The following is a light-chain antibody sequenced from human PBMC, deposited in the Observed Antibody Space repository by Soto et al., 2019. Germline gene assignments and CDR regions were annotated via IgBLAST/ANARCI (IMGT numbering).Light chain of an antibody. Sequence: QSVLTQPASVSGSPGQSVTISCTGPRSDIGDSNFISWYQHSPGKAPRLLIYEVNNRPSGVSRRLSGSKAGSTASLTISGLLDDDEADYFCASFRSGTILVFGSGTKVTVL. CDR3: ASFRSGTILV. V-gene: IGLV2-14*01. J-gene: IGLJ1*01. CDR1: RSDIGDSNF. CDR2: EVN.